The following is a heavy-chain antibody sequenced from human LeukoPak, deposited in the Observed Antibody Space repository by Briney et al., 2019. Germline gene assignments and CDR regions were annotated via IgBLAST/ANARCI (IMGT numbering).Heavy chain of an antibody. D-gene: IGHD3-22*01. CDR3: AKTYYYDPFDF. V-gene: IGHV4-39*01. CDR1: GGSISNSGYY. J-gene: IGHJ4*02. CDR2: IYYSGST. Sequence: PSETLSLTCTVSGGSISNSGYYWGWLRQPPGKELEWIGNIYYSGSTYYNPSLKSRVTISVDTSKNQFSLKLSSVTAADTAVYYCAKTYYYDPFDFWGQGTLVTVSS.